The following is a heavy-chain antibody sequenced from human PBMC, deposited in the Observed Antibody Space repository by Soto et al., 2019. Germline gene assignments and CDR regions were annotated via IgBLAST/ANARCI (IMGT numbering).Heavy chain of an antibody. Sequence: QVQLVQSGAEVKKPGASVKVSCMASGYTFTSYGISWVRQAPGQGLEWMGWISAYNGNTNYAQKLQGRVTMTTDTSTSTAYMELRSLRSDDTAVYYCARERDDILTGYYSLDAFDIWGQGTMVTVSS. CDR2: ISAYNGNT. CDR3: ARERDDILTGYYSLDAFDI. J-gene: IGHJ3*02. V-gene: IGHV1-18*01. CDR1: GYTFTSYG. D-gene: IGHD3-9*01.